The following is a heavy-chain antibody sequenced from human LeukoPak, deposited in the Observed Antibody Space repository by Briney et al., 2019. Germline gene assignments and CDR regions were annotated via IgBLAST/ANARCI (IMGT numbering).Heavy chain of an antibody. J-gene: IGHJ3*02. D-gene: IGHD3-22*01. V-gene: IGHV3-21*04. CDR2: ISSSSNYI. Sequence: GGSLRLSCAASGFTFRTYRMNWVRQAPGKGLEWVSSISSSSNYIYHADSVKGRFTISRDNAKNTLYLQMNSLRAEDTAVYYCAKDRAFYYDSSGYYPDAFDIWGQGTMVTVSS. CDR1: GFTFRTYR. CDR3: AKDRAFYYDSSGYYPDAFDI.